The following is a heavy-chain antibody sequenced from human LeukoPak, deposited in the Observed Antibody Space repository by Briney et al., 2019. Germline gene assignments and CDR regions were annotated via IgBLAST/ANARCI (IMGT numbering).Heavy chain of an antibody. CDR3: AKDRDEAVALDC. D-gene: IGHD6-19*01. CDR2: ISYDGSNK. CDR1: GLTFSSYG. V-gene: IGHV3-30*18. Sequence: GGSLRLSCAGPGLTFSSYGMHWVRQAPGKGLEWVAVISYDGSNKYYADSVKGRFTISRDNSKNTLYLQMNSLRAEDTAVYYCAKDRDEAVALDCWGQGTLVTVSS. J-gene: IGHJ4*02.